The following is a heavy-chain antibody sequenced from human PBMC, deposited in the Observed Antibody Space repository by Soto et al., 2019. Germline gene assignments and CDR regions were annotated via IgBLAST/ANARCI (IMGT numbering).Heavy chain of an antibody. V-gene: IGHV3-23*01. J-gene: IGHJ3*01. CDR2: ISGSGTTT. CDR1: GFSFSGYS. Sequence: GGSLRLSCETSGFSFSGYSMARVRQAPGKGLEWVSAISGSGTTTFYTDSVQGRFTISRDNSLSTLYLHMNSLRAEDTALYFCAHCSGGSCYSRSLACWGQGTMVTVSS. CDR3: AHCSGGSCYSRSLAC. D-gene: IGHD2-15*01.